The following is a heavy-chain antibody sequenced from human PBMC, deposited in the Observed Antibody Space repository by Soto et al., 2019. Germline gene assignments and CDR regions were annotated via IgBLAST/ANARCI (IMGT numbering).Heavy chain of an antibody. Sequence: QITLKESGPTLVKPTQTLTLTCTFSGFSLRTSGAGVGWFRQPPGEGPEWLGTIYWDDDKRYRPSLERRLTITKDPSKTQVVFTMTNMGPVDTATYFCAHRRFGFGDSYDYWGQGTLVTVSS. CDR1: GFSLRTSGAG. CDR2: IYWDDDK. V-gene: IGHV2-5*02. CDR3: AHRRFGFGDSYDY. J-gene: IGHJ4*02. D-gene: IGHD3-10*01.